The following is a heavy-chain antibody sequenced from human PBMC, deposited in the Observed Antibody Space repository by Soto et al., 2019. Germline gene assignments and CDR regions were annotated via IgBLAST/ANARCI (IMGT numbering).Heavy chain of an antibody. CDR1: GFTFSTYA. J-gene: IGHJ2*01. CDR3: SKGVHGDYSSYFDL. V-gene: IGHV3-23*01. D-gene: IGHD4-17*01. CDR2: ISGSGGST. Sequence: PGGSLRLSCAASGFTFSTYAMSWVRQAPGKGLAWVSSISGSGGSTYYADSVKGRFTISRDNSKNTLYLQMNSLRAEDTAVYYCSKGVHGDYSSYFDLWGRGTLVTVSS.